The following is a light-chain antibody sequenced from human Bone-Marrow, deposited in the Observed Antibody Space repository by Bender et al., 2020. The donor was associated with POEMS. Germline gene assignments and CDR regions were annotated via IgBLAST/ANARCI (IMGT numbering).Light chain of an antibody. CDR1: ALPKQF. CDR3: QSTDNSGTYVL. Sequence: SSELTQPPSVSVSPGQTATITCSADALPKQFAHWYQQKPGQAPVLIIYKDTQRPSGVPARFSGSTSGTTVTLTLSGVQAEDEADYYCQSTDNSGTYVLFGGGTKLTVL. V-gene: IGLV3-25*03. J-gene: IGLJ3*02. CDR2: KDT.